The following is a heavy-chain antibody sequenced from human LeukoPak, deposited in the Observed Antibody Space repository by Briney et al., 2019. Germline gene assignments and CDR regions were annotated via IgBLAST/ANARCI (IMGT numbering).Heavy chain of an antibody. CDR3: ARTHGYYYDSSGYYFDY. V-gene: IGHV4-4*07. CDR1: GGSISSYY. J-gene: IGHJ4*02. Sequence: SATLSLTCTVSGGSISSYYWSWIRQPAGKGLEWIGRIYTSGSTNYNPSLKSRVTMSVDTSKNQFSLKLSSVTAADTAVYYCARTHGYYYDSSGYYFDYWGQGTLVTVSS. CDR2: IYTSGST. D-gene: IGHD3-22*01.